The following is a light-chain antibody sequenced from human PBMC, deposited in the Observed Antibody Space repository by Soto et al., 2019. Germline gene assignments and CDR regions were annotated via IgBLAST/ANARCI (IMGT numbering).Light chain of an antibody. V-gene: IGLV2-8*01. CDR3: SSNAGSNNLV. CDR2: EVS. J-gene: IGLJ2*01. Sequence: QAVVTQPPSASGSPGQSVTISCTGTSSDVGGYNYVSWYQQHPGKAPKVMIYEVSKRPSGVPDRFSGSKSGNTASLTVSGLQAEDEADYYCSSNAGSNNLVFGGGTQLTVL. CDR1: SSDVGGYNY.